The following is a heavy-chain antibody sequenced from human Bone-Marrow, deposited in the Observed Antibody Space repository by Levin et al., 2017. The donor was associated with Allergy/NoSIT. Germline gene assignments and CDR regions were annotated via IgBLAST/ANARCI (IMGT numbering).Heavy chain of an antibody. Sequence: GGSLRLSCKASGYSFTNYWIGWVRQMPGKGLEWMGIIYPGDSDTRYSPSFQGQVTISADKSSTTAYLQWTSLKASDTAMYYCARHDPFGQMVPTGGPDYWGQGTLVTVSS. J-gene: IGHJ4*02. V-gene: IGHV5-51*01. D-gene: IGHD2-8*01. CDR1: GYSFTNYW. CDR2: IYPGDSDT. CDR3: ARHDPFGQMVPTGGPDY.